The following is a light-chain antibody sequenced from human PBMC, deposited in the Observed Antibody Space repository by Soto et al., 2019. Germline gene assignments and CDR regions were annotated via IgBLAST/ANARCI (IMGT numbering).Light chain of an antibody. CDR3: QQYYNWWT. CDR1: QSVGSN. Sequence: EIVMTQSPATLSVSPGDRATLSCRASQSVGSNLAWYQQKPGQAPRLLIYGASTRATGIPARFSGSGSGTEFTLTISSLQSEDFAVYHCQQYYNWWTFGQGTKVDIK. V-gene: IGKV3-15*01. J-gene: IGKJ1*01. CDR2: GAS.